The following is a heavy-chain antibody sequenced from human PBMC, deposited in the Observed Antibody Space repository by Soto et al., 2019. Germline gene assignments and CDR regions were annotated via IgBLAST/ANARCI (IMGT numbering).Heavy chain of an antibody. CDR1: GFTFGDYA. CDR2: IRSKAYGGTT. V-gene: IGHV3-49*04. CDR3: TRVAYYYDSSGYYFDY. Sequence: GGSLRLSCTASGFTFGDYAMSWDRQAPGKGLEWVGFIRSKAYGGTTEYAASVKGRFTISRDDSKSIAYLQMNSLKTEDTAVYYCTRVAYYYDSSGYYFDYWGQGTLVTVSS. D-gene: IGHD3-22*01. J-gene: IGHJ4*02.